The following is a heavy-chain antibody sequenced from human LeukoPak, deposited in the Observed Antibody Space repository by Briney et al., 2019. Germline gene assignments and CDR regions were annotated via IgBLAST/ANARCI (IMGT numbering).Heavy chain of an antibody. CDR2: ISWHSGSI. D-gene: IGHD1-26*01. J-gene: IGHJ4*02. CDR1: GFTLADYA. Sequence: GRSLRLSCAASGFTLADYAMHWVRQAPSKGLGWVSCISWHSGSIGYADSVKGRFTISRDNAKNSLYLQMNSLRAEDMALYYCAKDISWTYSTSVFDYWGRGILVTVST. V-gene: IGHV3-9*03. CDR3: AKDISWTYSTSVFDY.